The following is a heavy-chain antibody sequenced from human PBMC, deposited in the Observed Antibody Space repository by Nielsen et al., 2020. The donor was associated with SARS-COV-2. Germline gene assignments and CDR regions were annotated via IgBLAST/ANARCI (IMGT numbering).Heavy chain of an antibody. Sequence: SVKVSCKASGGTFSSYAISWVRQAPGQGLEWMGGIIPIFGTANYAQKFQGRVTITADESTSTAYMELRSLRSDDTAVYYCAKSGYYYDSSGQRAFDIWGQGTMVTVSS. CDR1: GGTFSSYA. V-gene: IGHV1-69*13. CDR3: AKSGYYYDSSGQRAFDI. D-gene: IGHD3-22*01. CDR2: IIPIFGTA. J-gene: IGHJ3*02.